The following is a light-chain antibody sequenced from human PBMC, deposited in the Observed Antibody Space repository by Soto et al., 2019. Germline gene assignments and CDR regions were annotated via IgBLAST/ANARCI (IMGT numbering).Light chain of an antibody. CDR2: AAS. J-gene: IGKJ5*01. CDR1: QNVENY. Sequence: DIQMTQSPSTLSASVGDRVTITCRASQNVENYLAWYQQKPGKAPKLLIYAASSLQSGVPSRFSGSGFGTDFTLTISSLQPEDSAIYYCQQADTFPITFGQGTRLENK. CDR3: QQADTFPIT. V-gene: IGKV1-12*01.